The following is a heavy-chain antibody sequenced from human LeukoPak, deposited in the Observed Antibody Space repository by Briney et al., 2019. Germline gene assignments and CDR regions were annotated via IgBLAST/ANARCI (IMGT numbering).Heavy chain of an antibody. CDR2: ISGSGGST. V-gene: IGHV3-23*01. J-gene: IGHJ4*02. CDR3: AKDCSGGSCTDY. Sequence: GGSLRLSCEASGFTFGSFAMSWVRQAPGKGLEWVSAISGSGGSTYYADSVKGRFTISRDNSKNTLYLQMNSLRAEDTAVYYCAKDCSGGSCTDYWGQGTLVTVSS. CDR1: GFTFGSFA. D-gene: IGHD2-15*01.